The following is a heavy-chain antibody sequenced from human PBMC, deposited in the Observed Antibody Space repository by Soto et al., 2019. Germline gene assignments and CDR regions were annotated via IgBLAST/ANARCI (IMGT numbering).Heavy chain of an antibody. CDR3: AKDAPYYYDSSGYYGPFDY. D-gene: IGHD3-22*01. CDR2: ISYDGSNK. V-gene: IGHV3-30*18. CDR1: GFTFSSYG. J-gene: IGHJ4*02. Sequence: VQLVESGGGLIQPGGSLRLSCAASGFTFSSYGIHWVRQAPGKGLEWVALISYDGSNKYYADSVKGRFTISRDNSKNTLYLQMNSLRAEDTAMYYCAKDAPYYYDSSGYYGPFDYWGQGTLVTVSS.